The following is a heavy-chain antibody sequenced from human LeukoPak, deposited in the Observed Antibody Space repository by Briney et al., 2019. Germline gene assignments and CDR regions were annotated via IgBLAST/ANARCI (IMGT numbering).Heavy chain of an antibody. Sequence: ASVKVSCKASGYTFTGYYMHWVRQAPGQGLEWMGWINPNSGGTNYAQKFQGRVTMTRDTSISTAYTELSRLRSDDTAVYYCARGRHYYDSSGYYLGDNFDYWGQGTLVTVSS. CDR3: ARGRHYYDSSGYYLGDNFDY. CDR1: GYTFTGYY. V-gene: IGHV1-2*02. D-gene: IGHD3-22*01. CDR2: INPNSGGT. J-gene: IGHJ4*02.